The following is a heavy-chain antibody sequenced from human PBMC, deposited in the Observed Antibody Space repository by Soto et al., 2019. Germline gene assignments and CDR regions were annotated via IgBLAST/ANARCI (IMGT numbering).Heavy chain of an antibody. V-gene: IGHV4-59*08. D-gene: IGHD3-22*01. CDR3: ARHMIIVGPDTFDM. CDR2: IYYSGST. CDR1: GGSMRSQY. Sequence: PSETLSLTCSVSGGSMRSQYWSWIRQPPGKELEWIGYIYYSGSTHYNPSLKSRVTISLDTSKNQFSLKLSSVTAADTAVYYCARHMIIVGPDTFDMWGQGTMVTVSS. J-gene: IGHJ3*02.